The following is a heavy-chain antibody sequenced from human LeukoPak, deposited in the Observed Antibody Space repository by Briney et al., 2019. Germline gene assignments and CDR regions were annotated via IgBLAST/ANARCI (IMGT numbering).Heavy chain of an antibody. CDR1: GYTFTSYY. CDR3: ARDHFASQPREVPRDYYDSSGYYYVWPSFDY. CDR2: INPSGGST. Sequence: ASVKVSCKASGYTFTSYYMQWVRQAPGQGLEWMGIINPSGGSTSYAQKFQGRVTMTRDTSTSTVYMELSSLRSEDTAVYYCARDHFASQPREVPRDYYDSSGYYYVWPSFDYWGQGTLVTVSS. D-gene: IGHD3-22*01. V-gene: IGHV1-46*01. J-gene: IGHJ4*02.